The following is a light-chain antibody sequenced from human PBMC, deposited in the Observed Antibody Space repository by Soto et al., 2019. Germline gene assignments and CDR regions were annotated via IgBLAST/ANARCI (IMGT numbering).Light chain of an antibody. CDR1: QSIDTS. V-gene: IGKV1-39*01. J-gene: IGKJ3*01. CDR3: QQSYTSSCT. CDR2: AAS. Sequence: DIQMTQSPSSLSASVGDRVTITCRASQSIDTSLNWYQQRPGKAPNLLIYAASTLQTGVPSRFSGGGSGTHFTLTISSLQPEDFATYYCQQSYTSSCTFGPGTKVDIK.